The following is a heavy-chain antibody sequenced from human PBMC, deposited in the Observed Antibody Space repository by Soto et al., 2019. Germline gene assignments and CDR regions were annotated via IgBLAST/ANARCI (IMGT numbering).Heavy chain of an antibody. V-gene: IGHV4-31*03. CDR1: GGSISSGGYY. J-gene: IGHJ4*02. Sequence: QVQLQESGPGLVKPSQTLSLTCTVSGGSISSGGYYWSWIRQHPGKGLEWIGYIYYSGITYYNPSLTSRVTISVDTSRDQFSLKLPSLPAAATAVYYCAREPSIWGQGTLVTVSS. CDR2: IYYSGIT. CDR3: AREPSI.